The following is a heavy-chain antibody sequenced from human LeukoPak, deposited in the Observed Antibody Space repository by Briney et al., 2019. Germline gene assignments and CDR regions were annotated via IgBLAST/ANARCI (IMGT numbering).Heavy chain of an antibody. CDR2: ISGSGGST. CDR3: AKGGMDYYDSSGYAGAFDI. J-gene: IGHJ3*02. CDR1: GFTFSSYA. V-gene: IGHV3-23*01. Sequence: GGSLGLSCAASGFTFSSYAMSWVRQAPGKGLEWVSAISGSGGSTYYADSVKGRFTISRDNSKNTLYLQMNSLRAEDTAVYYCAKGGMDYYDSSGYAGAFDIWGQGTMVTVSS. D-gene: IGHD3-22*01.